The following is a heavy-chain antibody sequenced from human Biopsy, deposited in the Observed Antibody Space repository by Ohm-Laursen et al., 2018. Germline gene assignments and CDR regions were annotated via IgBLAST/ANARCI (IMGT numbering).Heavy chain of an antibody. CDR1: GYSFTSYY. D-gene: IGHD6-19*01. J-gene: IGHJ4*02. CDR3: ALQSVAQMKNFDY. Sequence: ASVKVSCKASGYSFTSYYLHWVRQAPGQGLEWMGLISPKSGGTNYAQKFQGNITMTKNTSMSTAYMEMSRLRSDDPAVYYCALQSVAQMKNFDYWGQGTLVTVSS. CDR2: ISPKSGGT. V-gene: IGHV1-2*02.